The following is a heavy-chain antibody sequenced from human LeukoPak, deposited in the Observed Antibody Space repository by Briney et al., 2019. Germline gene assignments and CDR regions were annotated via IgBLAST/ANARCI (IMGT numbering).Heavy chain of an antibody. D-gene: IGHD5-18*01. Sequence: ASVKVSCKASGYTFTTYAMHWVRQAPGQGLEWMGWINPNSGGTNYAQKFQGRVTMTRDTSISTAYMELSRLRSDDTAVYYCARAFALGGAMVTSYWFDPWGQGTLVTVSS. J-gene: IGHJ5*02. CDR1: GYTFTTYA. CDR3: ARAFALGGAMVTSYWFDP. V-gene: IGHV1-2*02. CDR2: INPNSGGT.